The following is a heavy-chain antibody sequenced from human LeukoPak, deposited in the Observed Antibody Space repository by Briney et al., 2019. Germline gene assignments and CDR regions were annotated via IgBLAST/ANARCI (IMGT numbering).Heavy chain of an antibody. CDR2: IYYSGST. CDR3: ARVRGSGSYYNGQFDY. J-gene: IGHJ4*02. V-gene: IGHV4-39*07. D-gene: IGHD3-10*01. CDR1: GCSISSSSYY. Sequence: PSETLSLTCTVSGCSISSSSYYWGWIRQPPGKGLEWIGSIYYSGSTYYNPSLKSRVSISVDTSKNQFSLKLSSVTAADTAVYYCARVRGSGSYYNGQFDYWGQGTLVTVSS.